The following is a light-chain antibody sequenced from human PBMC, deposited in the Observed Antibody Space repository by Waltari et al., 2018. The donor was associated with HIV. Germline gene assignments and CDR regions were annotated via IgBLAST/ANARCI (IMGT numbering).Light chain of an antibody. CDR3: SSYTGDSGV. CDR1: IRAVGDSNY. J-gene: IGLJ3*02. CDR2: ALS. Sequence: QSALNKPASVSGSPGQSITISCTRTIRAVGDSNYVSWYQQHPGQAPKPMIYALSNRPSGVSARFSGSKSGDTAALTISGLQAEDEADYYCSSYTGDSGVFGGGTKLTVL. V-gene: IGLV2-14*03.